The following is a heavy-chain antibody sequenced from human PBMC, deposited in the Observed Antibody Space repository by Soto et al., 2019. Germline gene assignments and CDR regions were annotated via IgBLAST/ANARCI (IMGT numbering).Heavy chain of an antibody. CDR1: GGSISSGDYY. V-gene: IGHV4-30-4*01. CDR3: AKMVAATGDYYGMDV. J-gene: IGHJ6*02. D-gene: IGHD2-15*01. Sequence: SETLSLTCTVSGGSISSGDYYWSWIRQPPGKGLEWIGYIYYSGSTYYNPSLKSRVTISVDTSKNQFSLKLSSVTAADTAVYYCAKMVAATGDYYGMDVWGQGTTVTVSS. CDR2: IYYSGST.